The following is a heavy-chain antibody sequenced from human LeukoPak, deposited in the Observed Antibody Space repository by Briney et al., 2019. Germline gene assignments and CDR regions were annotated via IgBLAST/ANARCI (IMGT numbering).Heavy chain of an antibody. J-gene: IGHJ4*02. V-gene: IGHV1-8*03. CDR1: GYTFSSYD. CDR3: ARDSSGYWGGY. Sequence: ASVKVSCKASGYTFSSYDINWVRQATGQGLEWMGWMNPNSGDRGYAQKFQGRVTITRNTSISTAYMELSSLRSEDTAVYYCARDSSGYWGGYWGQGTLVTVSS. CDR2: MNPNSGDR. D-gene: IGHD3-22*01.